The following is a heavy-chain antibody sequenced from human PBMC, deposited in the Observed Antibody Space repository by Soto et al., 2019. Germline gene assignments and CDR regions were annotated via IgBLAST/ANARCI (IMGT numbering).Heavy chain of an antibody. D-gene: IGHD6-6*01. CDR3: AKTAAARPNLELDS. Sequence: PGGSLRLSCAGTGFTFSSYSISWVRQAPWKGLEWVSVISGSGGGTYYADSVKGRFTISRDKSKNTLYLQMNSLRVEDTAVFYCAKTAAARPNLELDSGAEGTL. CDR1: GFTFSSYS. CDR2: ISGSGGGT. J-gene: IGHJ4*02. V-gene: IGHV3-23*01.